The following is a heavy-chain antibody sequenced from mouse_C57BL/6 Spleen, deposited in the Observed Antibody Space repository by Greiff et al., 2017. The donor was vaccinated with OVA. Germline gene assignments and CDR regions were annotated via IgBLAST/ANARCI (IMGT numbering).Heavy chain of an antibody. CDR2: IDPETGGT. Sequence: VQLEESGAELVRPGASVTLSCKASGYTFTDYEMHWVKQTPVHGLEWIGAIDPETGGTAYNPKFKGKAILTADESSSTAYMELRSLTSEDSAVYYCTPNLGFAYWGQGTLVTVSA. D-gene: IGHD4-1*01. CDR1: GYTFTDYE. J-gene: IGHJ3*01. CDR3: TPNLGFAY. V-gene: IGHV1-15*01.